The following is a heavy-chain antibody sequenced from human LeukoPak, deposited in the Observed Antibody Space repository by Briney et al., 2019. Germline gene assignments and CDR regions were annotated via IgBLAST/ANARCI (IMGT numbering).Heavy chain of an antibody. CDR2: IKSKTDGGTR. V-gene: IGHV3-15*01. Sequence: GGSLRLSCAASGFTFSNAWMSWVRQAPGRGLEWVGRIKSKTDGGTRDYAAPVKVRFIISRDDSKNTLYLQMHSLKTEDTAVYYCTTCLLAYSFDYWGQGTLVTVSS. J-gene: IGHJ4*02. D-gene: IGHD2-15*01. CDR1: GFTFSNAW. CDR3: TTCLLAYSFDY.